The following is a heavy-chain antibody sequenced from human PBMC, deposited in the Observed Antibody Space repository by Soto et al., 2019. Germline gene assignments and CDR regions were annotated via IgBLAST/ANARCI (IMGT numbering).Heavy chain of an antibody. D-gene: IGHD3-22*01. CDR3: TKSRSAMIYYFDF. CDR2: ISATGVKT. J-gene: IGHJ4*02. Sequence: EVQVLESGGGLVQPGGSLRRSCAASGFTFSDYAMNWVRQAPGKGLEWVSGISATGVKTYSADSVKGRFTISRDNSKDTLYLEMNSLRAEDTAVYYCTKSRSAMIYYFDFWGLGALVTVSS. CDR1: GFTFSDYA. V-gene: IGHV3-23*01.